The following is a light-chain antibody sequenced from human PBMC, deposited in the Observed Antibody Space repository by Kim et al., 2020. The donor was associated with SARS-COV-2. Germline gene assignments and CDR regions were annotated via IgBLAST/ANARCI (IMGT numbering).Light chain of an antibody. CDR3: QQYYAAPYT. Sequence: DIVMTQSPDSLAVSLGERATIDCKSTQSLLYASNNKNYLAWYQQRPGQPPKLLFYWASTRESGIPDRFSGSGSGTDFTLTISNLQAEDVAVYYCQQYYAAPYTFGQGTKVDIK. CDR1: QSLLYASNNKNY. V-gene: IGKV4-1*01. J-gene: IGKJ2*01. CDR2: WAS.